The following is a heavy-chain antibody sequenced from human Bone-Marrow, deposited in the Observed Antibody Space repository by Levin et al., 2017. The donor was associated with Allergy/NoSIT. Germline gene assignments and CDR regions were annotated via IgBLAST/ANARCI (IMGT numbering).Heavy chain of an antibody. CDR3: ARVSDVDYGDDEVEYYYGLDV. CDR2: INGDGSTT. CDR1: GFTFSSYW. Sequence: LSLTCAASGFTFSSYWMHWVRQVPGKGLVWVSRINGDGSTTTYADSVKGRFTSSRDNAKNTQYLQMNSLRAEDTAVYYCARVSDVDYGDDEVEYYYGLDVWGQGTTVTVSS. D-gene: IGHD4-17*01. J-gene: IGHJ6*02. V-gene: IGHV3-74*01.